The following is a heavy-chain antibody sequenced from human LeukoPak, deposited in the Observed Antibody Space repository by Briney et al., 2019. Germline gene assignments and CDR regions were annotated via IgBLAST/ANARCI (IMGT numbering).Heavy chain of an antibody. Sequence: GGSLRLSCAAPGFTFSSHWMYWVRQAPGKGLVWVSRINGDGSSLAYADSVKGRFAISRDNTKNTLYLQMNSLRAEDTAVYYCARDLNWGASDYWGQGTLVTVSS. CDR2: INGDGSSL. CDR1: GFTFSSHW. D-gene: IGHD7-27*01. V-gene: IGHV3-74*01. CDR3: ARDLNWGASDY. J-gene: IGHJ4*02.